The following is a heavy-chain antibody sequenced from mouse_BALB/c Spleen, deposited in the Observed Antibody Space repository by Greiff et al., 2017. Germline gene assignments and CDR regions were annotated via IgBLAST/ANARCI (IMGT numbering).Heavy chain of an antibody. CDR3: ARYWDY. CDR1: GFTFSSFG. V-gene: IGHV5-17*02. D-gene: IGHD4-1*01. CDR2: ISSGSSTI. Sequence: EVKVVESGGGLVQPGGSRKLSCAASGFTFSSFGMHWVRQAPEKGLEWVAYISSGSSTIYYADTVKGRFTISRDNPKNTLFLQMTSLRSEDTAMYYCARYWDYWGQGTTRTVSS. J-gene: IGHJ2*01.